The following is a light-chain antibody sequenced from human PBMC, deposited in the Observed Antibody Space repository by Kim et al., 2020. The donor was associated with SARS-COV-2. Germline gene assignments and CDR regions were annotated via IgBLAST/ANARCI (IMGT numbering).Light chain of an antibody. CDR2: GVS. J-gene: IGKJ2*01. CDR3: QQYDNSPSYT. CDR1: QSLSNSY. Sequence: PEERATLSCRANQSLSNSYFAWYQQKPGQALRLLIYGVSNRATDIPDRFSGSGSGTDFTLTISRLEPEDFAVYYCQQYDNSPSYTFGQGTKVDIK. V-gene: IGKV3-20*01.